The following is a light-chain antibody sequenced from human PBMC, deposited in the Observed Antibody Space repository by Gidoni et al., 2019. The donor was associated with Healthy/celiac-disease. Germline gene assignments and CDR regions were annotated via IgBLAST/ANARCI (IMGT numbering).Light chain of an antibody. CDR3: QQNYSTPWT. CDR2: AAS. CDR1: QSISSY. V-gene: IGKV1-39*01. Sequence: DIQLTQSPSSLSASVGDRVTITCRASQSISSYLNWYQQKPGKAPKLLIYAASSLQSGVPTRCSGSGSGTDFTLTSSSLQPEDFATYYCQQNYSTPWTFGQGTKVEIK. J-gene: IGKJ1*01.